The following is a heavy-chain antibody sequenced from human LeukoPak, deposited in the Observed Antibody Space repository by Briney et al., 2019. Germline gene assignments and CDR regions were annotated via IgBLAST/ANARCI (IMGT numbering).Heavy chain of an antibody. D-gene: IGHD3-10*01. Sequence: GTSLRLSCAVSGFTFSTYGMHWVRQAPGKGLEWVAVISYDGNNRFYADSVKGRFTISRDNSRNTLYLQMNSLSGDDAAVYSCARGGIPTGPYYYFYYMDVWGKGTAVTVSS. V-gene: IGHV3-30*06. CDR1: GFTFSTYG. CDR3: ARGGIPTGPYYYFYYMDV. J-gene: IGHJ6*03. CDR2: ISYDGNNR.